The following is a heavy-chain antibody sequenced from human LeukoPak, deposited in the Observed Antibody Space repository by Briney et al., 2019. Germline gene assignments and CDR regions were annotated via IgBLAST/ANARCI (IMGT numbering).Heavy chain of an antibody. J-gene: IGHJ3*02. D-gene: IGHD2-2*01. CDR2: IYYSGTT. CDR1: GGSISSHY. CDR3: ARDFPIVVVPAARDAFDI. Sequence: PSETLSLTCTVSGGSISSHYWSWVRQPPRKGLEWIGYIYYSGTTNYNPSLKSRVTISLDTSKNQFSLKLSSVTAADTAVYYCARDFPIVVVPAARDAFDIWGQGTMVTVSS. V-gene: IGHV4-59*11.